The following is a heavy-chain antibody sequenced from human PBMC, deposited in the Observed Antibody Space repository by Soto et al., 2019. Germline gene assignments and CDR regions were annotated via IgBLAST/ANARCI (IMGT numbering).Heavy chain of an antibody. CDR1: GGSISSGGYS. CDR2: IYHSGST. V-gene: IGHV4-30-2*01. CDR3: ASAGGLGAVAADY. D-gene: IGHD6-19*01. J-gene: IGHJ4*02. Sequence: QLQLQESGSGLVKTSQTLSLTGAVSGGSISSGGYSWGWIRQPPGKGLEWIGYIYHSGSTYYNPSLKSRVTIAVDRSKNQFSLKLSSVTAADTAVYYCASAGGLGAVAADYWGQGTLVTVSS.